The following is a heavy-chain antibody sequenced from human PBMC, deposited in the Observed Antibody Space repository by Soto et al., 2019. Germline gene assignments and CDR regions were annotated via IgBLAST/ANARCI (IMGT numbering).Heavy chain of an antibody. V-gene: IGHV1-2*02. J-gene: IGHJ6*02. CDR2: INPNSGGT. CDR1: GYTFTGYY. D-gene: IGHD3-3*01. Sequence: EASVKVSCKASGYTFTGYYMHWVRQAPGQGLEWMGWINPNSGGTNYAQKFQGRVTMTRDTSISTAYMELSRLRSDDTAVYYCAGQGLRFLEWSRYYGMDVWGQGTTVTVSS. CDR3: AGQGLRFLEWSRYYGMDV.